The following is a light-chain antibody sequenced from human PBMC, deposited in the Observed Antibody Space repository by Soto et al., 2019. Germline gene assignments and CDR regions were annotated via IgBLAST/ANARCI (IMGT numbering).Light chain of an antibody. J-gene: IGKJ5*01. CDR3: QQYNRYSTPIT. Sequence: IQMTQSPSTLSASVGDRVTSTCRASQSIRSWLAWYQQKPGTAPKLLIYDASSLESWVPSRFSGSGYGAEFTLLSSSRQPAACETYYGQQYNRYSTPITIGQGKRLEIK. V-gene: IGKV1-5*01. CDR2: DAS. CDR1: QSIRSW.